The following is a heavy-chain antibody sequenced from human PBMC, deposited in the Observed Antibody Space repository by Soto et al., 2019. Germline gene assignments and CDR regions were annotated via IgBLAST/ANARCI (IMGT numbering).Heavy chain of an antibody. CDR1: GGSISSGGYY. V-gene: IGHV4-31*03. CDR3: ERSIDS. Sequence: NLSLTCTVSGGSISSGGYYWNWIRQHPGKGLEWIGYIYYSGSTYHNPSLKSRVTISVDTSKNQFSLKLSSVTAADTAVYYCERSIDSWGQGILVTVSS. J-gene: IGHJ5*01. CDR2: IYYSGST.